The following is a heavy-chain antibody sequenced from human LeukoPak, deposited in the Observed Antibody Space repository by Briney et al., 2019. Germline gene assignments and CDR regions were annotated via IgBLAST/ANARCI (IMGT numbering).Heavy chain of an antibody. CDR3: ARRGYSGYDSPPGNGFDP. CDR2: FFHDDSDT. J-gene: IGHJ5*02. V-gene: IGHV5-51*01. CDR1: GYSFTSYW. Sequence: GESLKISCKGSGYSFTSYWIGWVRQMPGKGLEWMGIFFHDDSDTRYSPSFQGQVPISADKSISTSYLQWSSLKASDTAVYYCARRGYSGYDSPPGNGFDPWGQGTLVTVSS. D-gene: IGHD5-12*01.